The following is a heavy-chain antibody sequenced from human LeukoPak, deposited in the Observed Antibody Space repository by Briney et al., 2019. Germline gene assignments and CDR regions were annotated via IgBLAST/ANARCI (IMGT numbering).Heavy chain of an antibody. D-gene: IGHD3-10*01. CDR3: ARDRSITPERYYFDY. V-gene: IGHV1-69*05. J-gene: IGHJ4*02. CDR2: IIPIFGTA. Sequence: ASVKVSCKASGGTFSSYAISWVRQAPGQGLEWMGGIIPIFGTANYAQKFQGRVTITTDESTSTAYMELSSPRSEDTAVYYCARDRSITPERYYFDYWGQGSLVTVSS. CDR1: GGTFSSYA.